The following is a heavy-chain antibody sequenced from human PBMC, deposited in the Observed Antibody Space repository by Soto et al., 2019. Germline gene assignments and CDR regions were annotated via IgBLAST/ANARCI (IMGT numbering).Heavy chain of an antibody. J-gene: IGHJ4*02. CDR3: ADLITVTGGY. D-gene: IGHD4-17*01. Sequence: EVQLLESGGGLVQPGGSLRLSCAASGFTFSNYGMSWVRQAPGKGLEWVSTISGGGGNTYYADSVRGRVSISRDNSKNPLYLQMDRLGGDDTAVFYCADLITVTGGYWGQGTLVTVSS. CDR1: GFTFSNYG. V-gene: IGHV3-23*01. CDR2: ISGGGGNT.